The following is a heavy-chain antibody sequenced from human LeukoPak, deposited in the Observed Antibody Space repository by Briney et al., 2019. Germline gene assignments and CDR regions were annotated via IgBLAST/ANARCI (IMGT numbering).Heavy chain of an antibody. Sequence: SVKVSCKASGGTFSSYGINWVRQAPGQGLEWMGGIIPIFGTANYAQKFQGRVTITADESTTTAYMELSSLRSEDTAVYYCARDQLWFGESLLWFDPWGQGTLVTVSS. D-gene: IGHD3-10*01. J-gene: IGHJ5*02. CDR1: GGTFSSYG. CDR2: IIPIFGTA. CDR3: ARDQLWFGESLLWFDP. V-gene: IGHV1-69*13.